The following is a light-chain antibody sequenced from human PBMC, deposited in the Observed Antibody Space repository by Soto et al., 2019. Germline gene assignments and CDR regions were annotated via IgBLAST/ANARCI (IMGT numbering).Light chain of an antibody. CDR3: TSYTSSSTLDV. V-gene: IGLV2-14*01. CDR1: SSDVGGYNY. Sequence: QSVLAQPASVSGSPGQSITISCTGTSSDVGGYNYVSWYQQHPGEAPKLIIYEVSNRPTGVSNRFSGSKSGHTASLTISGLQSEDEADYFCTSYTSSSTLDVFGTGTKVTVL. J-gene: IGLJ1*01. CDR2: EVS.